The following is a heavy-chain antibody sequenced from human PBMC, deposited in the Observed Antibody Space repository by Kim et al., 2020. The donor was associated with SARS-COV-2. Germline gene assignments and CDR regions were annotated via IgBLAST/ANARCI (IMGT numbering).Heavy chain of an antibody. CDR2: IWYDGSNK. V-gene: IGHV3-33*01. CDR3: ARSYDILTGYYPD. Sequence: GGSLRLSCAASGFTFSSYGTHWVRQAPGKGLEWVAVIWYDGSNKYYADSVKGRFTISRDNSKNTLYLQMNSLRAEDTAVYYCARSYDILTGYYPDWGQGTLVTVSS. D-gene: IGHD3-9*01. J-gene: IGHJ4*02. CDR1: GFTFSSYG.